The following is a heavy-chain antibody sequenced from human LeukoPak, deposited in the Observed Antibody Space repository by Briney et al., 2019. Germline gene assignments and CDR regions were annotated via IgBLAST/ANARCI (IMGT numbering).Heavy chain of an antibody. V-gene: IGHV4-34*01. CDR3: ARVPVLMVYAIRQYYFDY. CDR1: GGSFSGYY. D-gene: IGHD2-8*01. CDR2: INHSGST. J-gene: IGHJ4*02. Sequence: SETLSLTCAVYGGSFSGYYWSWIRQPPGKGLEWIGEINHSGSTSYNPSLKSRVTISVDTSKNQFSLKLSSVTAADTAVYYCARVPVLMVYAIRQYYFDYWGQGTLVTVSS.